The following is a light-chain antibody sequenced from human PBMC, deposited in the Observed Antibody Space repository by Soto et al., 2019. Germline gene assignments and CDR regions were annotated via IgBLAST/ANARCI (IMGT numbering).Light chain of an antibody. V-gene: IGLV1-40*01. Sequence: QSVLTQPPSVSGAPGQRVTISCTGNSSNLGAGYDVHWYQQLPGAAPKLVIFGNRNRPSGVPERFSGSKSGNTASLTISGLQAEDEADYYCSSKTSSRTPFVFGTGTKLTVL. CDR3: SSKTSSRTPFV. CDR1: SSNLGAGYD. J-gene: IGLJ1*01. CDR2: GNR.